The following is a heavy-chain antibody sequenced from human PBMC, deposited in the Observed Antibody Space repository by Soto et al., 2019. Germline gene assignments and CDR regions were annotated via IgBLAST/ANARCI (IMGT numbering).Heavy chain of an antibody. CDR1: GFTFSNYG. J-gene: IGHJ4*02. CDR3: ARRQYLDY. V-gene: IGHV3-30*03. CDR2: MSFDGGDK. Sequence: GGSLRLSCAASGFTFSNYGMHWVRQAPGKGLEWVAFMSFDGGDKHYADSVKGRFTISRDNSKNTLYVEMNSLRIEDTAVYYCARRQYLDYWGQGTLVTVSS.